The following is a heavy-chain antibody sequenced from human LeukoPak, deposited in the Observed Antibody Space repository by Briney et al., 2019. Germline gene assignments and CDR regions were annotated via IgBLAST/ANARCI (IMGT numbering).Heavy chain of an antibody. J-gene: IGHJ4*02. CDR1: RFTVSSNY. D-gene: IGHD3-22*01. Sequence: GGSLRLSCAASRFTVSSNYMSWVRQAPGKGLEWGSVIYSGGSTYYADSVKGRFTISRDNSKNTLYLQMNSLRAEDTAVYYCAISSGYYFWLDYWGQGTLVTVSS. CDR3: AISSGYYFWLDY. CDR2: IYSGGST. V-gene: IGHV3-53*01.